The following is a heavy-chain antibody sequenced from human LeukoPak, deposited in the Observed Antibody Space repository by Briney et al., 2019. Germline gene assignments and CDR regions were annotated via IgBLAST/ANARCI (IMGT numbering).Heavy chain of an antibody. CDR2: ISYSGDTT. CDR3: ARGLPKDGYKTFDY. V-gene: IGHV3-48*02. CDR1: GFTFSSYS. J-gene: IGHJ4*02. D-gene: IGHD5-24*01. Sequence: GGSLRLSCAASGFTFSSYSMNWVRQAPGRGLEWISYISYSGDTTYYADSVKGRFSISRDDAKNSLYLQMNSLRDEDSAVYYCARGLPKDGYKTFDYWGQGTPVTVSS.